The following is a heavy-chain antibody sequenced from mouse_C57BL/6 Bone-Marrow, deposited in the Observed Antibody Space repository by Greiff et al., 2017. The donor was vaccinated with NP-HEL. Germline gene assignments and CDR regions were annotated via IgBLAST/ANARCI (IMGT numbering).Heavy chain of an antibody. CDR1: GYTFTSYW. Sequence: QVQLQQPGADLVKPGASVKLSCKASGYTFTSYWMHWVKQRPGRGLEWIGRIDPNSGGTKFNEKFKTKATLTVDTPSSTAYMQLSSLTSEDSAVCYCARYYYGSRGWYFDVWGTGTTVTVSS. D-gene: IGHD1-1*01. CDR2: IDPNSGGT. CDR3: ARYYYGSRGWYFDV. J-gene: IGHJ1*03. V-gene: IGHV1-72*01.